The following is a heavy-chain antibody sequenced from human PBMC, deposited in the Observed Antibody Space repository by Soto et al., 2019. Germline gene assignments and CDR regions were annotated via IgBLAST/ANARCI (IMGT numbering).Heavy chain of an antibody. CDR1: GGTFSSYA. D-gene: IGHD1-20*01. V-gene: IGHV1-69*06. CDR2: IIPVFNSP. J-gene: IGHJ6*02. Sequence: QVQLVQSGAEVKRPGSSVKGSCKASGGTFSSYAFSWVRQAPGQGLEWMGGIIPVFNSPSLAQNLHGRVTVTADNSTSTAYMELSALRFADTAVYYCAIIGYNNDLDVWGQGTTVIVSS. CDR3: AIIGYNNDLDV.